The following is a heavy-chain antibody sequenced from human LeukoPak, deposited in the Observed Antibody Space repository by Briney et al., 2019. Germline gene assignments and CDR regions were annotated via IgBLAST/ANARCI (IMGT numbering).Heavy chain of an antibody. CDR1: GGSVSSGSYY. V-gene: IGHV4-61*01. D-gene: IGHD2/OR15-2a*01. CDR3: ATVVRSWDYFDY. Sequence: SETLSLTCTVSGGSVSSGSYYWSWIRQPPGEGLEWIGYIYYSGSSNYNPSLKSRVTISVDTSKNQFSMWLSSVTAADPAVYYCATVVRSWDYFDYWGQGTLVTVSS. CDR2: IYYSGSS. J-gene: IGHJ4*02.